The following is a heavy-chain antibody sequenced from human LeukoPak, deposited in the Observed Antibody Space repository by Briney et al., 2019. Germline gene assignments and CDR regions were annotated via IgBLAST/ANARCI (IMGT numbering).Heavy chain of an antibody. V-gene: IGHV3-74*01. CDR2: IKSDGTGA. CDR1: GFSFNIYW. CDR3: ARDQNGPYYYMDV. D-gene: IGHD2-8*01. Sequence: GGSLRLSCAASGFSFNIYWMHWVRQAPGKGLVWVSRIKSDGTGAAYADSVEGRFTISRDNAENMLYLQMNSLRAEDTAVYYCARDQNGPYYYMDVWGKGTTVTVSS. J-gene: IGHJ6*03.